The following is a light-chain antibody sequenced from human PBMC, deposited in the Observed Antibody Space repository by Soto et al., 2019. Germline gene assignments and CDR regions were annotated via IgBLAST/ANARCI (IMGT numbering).Light chain of an antibody. J-gene: IGKJ3*01. CDR3: QKYNSAAFT. Sequence: DIQMTQSPSSLSASVGDRVAITCRASQGISNYLAWYQQKPGKVPKLLIYAASTLQSGVTSRFSGSGSGTDFTLTISSLQPEDVATYYCQKYNSAAFTFGPGTKVDIK. V-gene: IGKV1-27*01. CDR1: QGISNY. CDR2: AAS.